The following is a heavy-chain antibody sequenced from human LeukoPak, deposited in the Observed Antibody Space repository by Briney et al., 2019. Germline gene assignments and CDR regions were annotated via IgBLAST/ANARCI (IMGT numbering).Heavy chain of an antibody. CDR3: ARRGSSWYGAFDI. CDR1: GGSISSYY. CDR2: IYYSGST. Sequence: PSKTLSLTCTVSGGSISSYYWSWIRQPPGKGLEWIGYIYYSGSTNYNPSLKSRVTISVDTSKNQFSLKLSSVTAADTAVYYCARRGSSWYGAFDIWGQGTMVTVSS. V-gene: IGHV4-59*08. J-gene: IGHJ3*02. D-gene: IGHD6-13*01.